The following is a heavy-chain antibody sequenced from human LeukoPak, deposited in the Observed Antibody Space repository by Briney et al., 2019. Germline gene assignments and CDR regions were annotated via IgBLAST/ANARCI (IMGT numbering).Heavy chain of an antibody. V-gene: IGHV4-4*07. CDR3: ARDGDNFLGSGWRSFDY. CDR2: IYTSGST. D-gene: IGHD6-19*01. Sequence: SETLSLTCTVSGGSISSYYWSWIRQPAGKGLEWIGRIYTSGSTNYNPSLESRVTMSVDTSKNQFSLKLSSVTAADTAVYYCARDGDNFLGSGWRSFDYWGQGTLVTVSS. J-gene: IGHJ4*02. CDR1: GGSISSYY.